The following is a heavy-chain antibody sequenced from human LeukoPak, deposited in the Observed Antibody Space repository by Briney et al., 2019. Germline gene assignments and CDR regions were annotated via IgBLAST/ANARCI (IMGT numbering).Heavy chain of an antibody. V-gene: IGHV3-21*01. CDR1: GFTLTSYG. CDR3: TRAMVREWEPNISDS. D-gene: IGHD1-26*01. Sequence: GGSLRLSCAASGFTLTSYGMNWIRQAPVRGLEWVSSITSSGAVYCADSVKGRFTISRDSANNSLYLQMSSLRAEDTALYYCTRAMVREWEPNISDSWGQGTLVTVSS. J-gene: IGHJ4*02. CDR2: ITSSGAV.